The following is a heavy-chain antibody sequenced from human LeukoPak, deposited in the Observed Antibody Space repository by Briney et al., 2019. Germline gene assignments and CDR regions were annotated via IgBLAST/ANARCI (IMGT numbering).Heavy chain of an antibody. V-gene: IGHV3-33*01. CDR1: GFTFSNYG. J-gene: IGHJ4*02. Sequence: PGGSLRLSCAASGFTFSNYGMNWVRQAPGKGLEWVAVMWSDGRTTYYADSVKGRFTISRDNSKNTLYLQMNSLRADDTAVYYCARDLTVTTFTQYYWGQGTLVTVSS. CDR2: MWSDGRTT. D-gene: IGHD4-17*01. CDR3: ARDLTVTTFTQYY.